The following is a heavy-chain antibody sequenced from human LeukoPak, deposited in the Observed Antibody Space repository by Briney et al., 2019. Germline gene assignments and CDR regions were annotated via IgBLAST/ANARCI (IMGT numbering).Heavy chain of an antibody. Sequence: GASVKVSCKASGYTFTSFGINWVRQAPGQGLEWMGWISGKTNYAQKFQGRVTMTTDTSTSTAYMELRSLRSDDTAVYYCARDRWPAVASTNYFEYWGQGTLVTVSS. CDR1: GYTFTSFG. V-gene: IGHV1-18*01. J-gene: IGHJ4*02. D-gene: IGHD4-11*01. CDR3: ARDRWPAVASTNYFEY. CDR2: ISGKT.